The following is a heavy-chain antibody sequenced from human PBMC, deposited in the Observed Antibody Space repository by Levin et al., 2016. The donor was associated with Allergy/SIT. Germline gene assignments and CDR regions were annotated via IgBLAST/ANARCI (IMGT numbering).Heavy chain of an antibody. V-gene: IGHV3-23*01. CDR3: AKYAFYSGSLYYYYGMDV. J-gene: IGHJ6*02. CDR1: GFTFSSYA. Sequence: GESLKISCAASGFTFSSYAMSWVRQAPGKGLEWVSAISGSGGSTYYADSVKGRFTISRDNSKNTLYLQMNSLRAEDTAVYYCAKYAFYSGSLYYYYGMDVWGQGTTVTVSS. CDR2: ISGSGGST. D-gene: IGHD1-26*01.